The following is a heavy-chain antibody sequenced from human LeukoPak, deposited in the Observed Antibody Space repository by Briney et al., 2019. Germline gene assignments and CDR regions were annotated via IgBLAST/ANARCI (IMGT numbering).Heavy chain of an antibody. Sequence: PGGSLRLSCAASGFTYSSYAMSWVRQAPRKGLEWVSAISGSGDSTYYADSVKGRFTISRDNSKNTLYLQMNSLRAEDTAVYYCAKDQSLVLLWFGAFDYWGQGTLVTVSS. J-gene: IGHJ4*02. CDR1: GFTYSSYA. CDR3: AKDQSLVLLWFGAFDY. CDR2: ISGSGDST. D-gene: IGHD3-10*01. V-gene: IGHV3-23*01.